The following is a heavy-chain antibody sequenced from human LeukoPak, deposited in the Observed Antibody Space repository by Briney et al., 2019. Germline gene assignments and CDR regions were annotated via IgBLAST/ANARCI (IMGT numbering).Heavy chain of an antibody. CDR1: GGSFSGYY. CDR2: INHSGST. CDR3: ARGGYTNSSLPFDY. Sequence: SETLSLTCAVYGGSFSGYYWSWIRQPPGKGLEWIGEINHSGSTNYNPPLKSRVTISVDTSKNQFSLKLSSVTAADTAVYYCARGGYTNSSLPFDYWGQGTLVTVSS. V-gene: IGHV4-34*01. D-gene: IGHD5-18*01. J-gene: IGHJ4*02.